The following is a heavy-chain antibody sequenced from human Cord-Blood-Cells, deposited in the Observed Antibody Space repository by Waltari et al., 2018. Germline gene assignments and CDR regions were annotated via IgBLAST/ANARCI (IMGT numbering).Heavy chain of an antibody. V-gene: IGHV4-39*01. CDR1: GGSISSSSYY. Sequence: QLQLQESGPGLVKPSETLSLTCTVSGGSISSSSYYWGWIRQPPGKGLEWIGSIYYSGSTHYNPSLKSRVTISVDTSKNQFSLKLSSVTAADTAVYYCARKATGVRFDYWGQGTLVTVSS. CDR3: ARKATGVRFDY. J-gene: IGHJ4*02. CDR2: IYYSGST. D-gene: IGHD7-27*01.